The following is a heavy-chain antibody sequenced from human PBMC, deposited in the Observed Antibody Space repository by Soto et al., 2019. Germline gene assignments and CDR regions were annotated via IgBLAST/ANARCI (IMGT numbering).Heavy chain of an antibody. Sequence: PVGSLTLSCAASGFTFSSYAMDWVRQAPGWGLGWGSAISGRGGSTYYAVSVMCRFTISRYNSKNTLYLQMNSLRAEDTAVYYCAKDSTVVVPAASFDYWGQGP. D-gene: IGHD2-2*01. V-gene: IGHV3-23*01. CDR2: ISGRGGST. J-gene: IGHJ4*02. CDR1: GFTFSSYA. CDR3: AKDSTVVVPAASFDY.